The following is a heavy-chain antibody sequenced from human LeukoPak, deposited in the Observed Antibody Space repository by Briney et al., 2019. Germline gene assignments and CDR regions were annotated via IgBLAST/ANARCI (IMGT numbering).Heavy chain of an antibody. CDR2: ISYDGSNK. J-gene: IGHJ4*02. CDR3: ARVGGSGWYIDY. Sequence: PGGSLRLSCAASGFTFSSYAMHWVRQSPGKGLEWVAVISYDGSNKCYADSVKGRFTISRDNSKNTLYLQMNSLRAEDTAVYYCARVGGSGWYIDYWGQGTLVTVSS. V-gene: IGHV3-30*04. CDR1: GFTFSSYA. D-gene: IGHD6-19*01.